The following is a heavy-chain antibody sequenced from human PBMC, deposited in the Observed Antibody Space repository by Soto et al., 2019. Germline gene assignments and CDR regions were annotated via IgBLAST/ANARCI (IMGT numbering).Heavy chain of an antibody. CDR2: IIPIFGTA. CDR3: ATDPDYYDMGY. V-gene: IGHV1-69*06. Sequence: SVKVSCKASGGTFSSYAISWVRQAPGQGLEWMGGIIPIFGTANYAQKFQGRVTITADKSTSTAYMELSSLRSEDTAVYYCATDPDYYDMGYWGKGTLVTVSS. D-gene: IGHD3-22*01. CDR1: GGTFSSYA. J-gene: IGHJ4*02.